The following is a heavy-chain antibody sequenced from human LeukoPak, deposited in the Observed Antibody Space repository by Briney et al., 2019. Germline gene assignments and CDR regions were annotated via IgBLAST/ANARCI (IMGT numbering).Heavy chain of an antibody. Sequence: ASVKVSCKASGGTFSSYAISWVRQAPGQGLEWMGWINPKTGATKFAQNFQERVTVTRDTSISTAYMELSRLRADDTAVYYCARGSRAVIAVIGSNYFDSWGQGTLVTVSS. CDR3: ARGSRAVIAVIGSNYFDS. CDR1: GGTFSSYA. J-gene: IGHJ4*02. D-gene: IGHD6-19*01. CDR2: INPKTGAT. V-gene: IGHV1-2*02.